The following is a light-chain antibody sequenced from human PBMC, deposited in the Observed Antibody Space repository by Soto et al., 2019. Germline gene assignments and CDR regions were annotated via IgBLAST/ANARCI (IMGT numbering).Light chain of an antibody. V-gene: IGKV1-5*03. J-gene: IGKJ1*01. CDR1: QSISSW. Sequence: DIQVTQSPSTLSASVGDRVTITCRASQSISSWLAWYQQKPGKAPKLLIYKASSLESGVPSRLSGSGSGTEFTLTISSLQPDDFATYYCQQYTAFGQGTKVEIK. CDR2: KAS. CDR3: QQYTA.